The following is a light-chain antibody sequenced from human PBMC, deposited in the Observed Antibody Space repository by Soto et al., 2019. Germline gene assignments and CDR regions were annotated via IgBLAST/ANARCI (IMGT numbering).Light chain of an antibody. V-gene: IGKV1-9*01. CDR2: TAS. CDR3: QQRKTFPLT. CDR1: QGINTC. J-gene: IGKJ4*02. Sequence: DIELTQSPSFLSASVGHRVTISCLASQGINTCFDWYQPKPGKAPTLLIYTASTLQIGVPSRFRGTGFGTEFPLTISSLQAEDFAAYYCQQRKTFPLTVGRGTKVEIK.